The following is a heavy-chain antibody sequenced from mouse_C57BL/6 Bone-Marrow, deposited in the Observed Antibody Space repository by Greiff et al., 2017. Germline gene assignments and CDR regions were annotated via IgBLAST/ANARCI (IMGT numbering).Heavy chain of an antibody. D-gene: IGHD2-3*01. CDR3: ARGYYRDYYAMDY. CDR1: GYTFTSYW. Sequence: VQLQQPGAELVKPGASVKMSCKASGYTFTSYWITWVKQRPGQGLEWIGDIYPGSGSTNYNEKFKSKATLTVDTSSSTAYMQLSSLTSEDSAVYYCARGYYRDYYAMDYWGQGTSVTVSS. J-gene: IGHJ4*01. CDR2: IYPGSGST. V-gene: IGHV1-55*01.